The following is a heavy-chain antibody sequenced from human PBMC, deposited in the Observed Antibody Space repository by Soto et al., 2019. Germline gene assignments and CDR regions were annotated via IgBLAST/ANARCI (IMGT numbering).Heavy chain of an antibody. CDR3: TTDLPRMGFGGSSRWYGLYGLDV. V-gene: IGHV3-15*05. CDR2: IKSKTDGGTT. J-gene: IGHJ6*02. Sequence: PGGSLRLSCAASELTFSDAWMNWVRQAPGKGLEWVGRIKSKTDGGTTDYSAPVKGRFTISRDDSINTLYLQMNSLKTEDTAVYYCTTDLPRMGFGGSSRWYGLYGLDVWGQGTTVTVSS. D-gene: IGHD6-13*01. CDR1: ELTFSDAW.